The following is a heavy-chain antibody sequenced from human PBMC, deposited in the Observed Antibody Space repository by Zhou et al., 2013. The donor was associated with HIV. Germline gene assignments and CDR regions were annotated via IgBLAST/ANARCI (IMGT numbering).Heavy chain of an antibody. D-gene: IGHD3-9*01. V-gene: IGHV1-24*01. CDR3: AAAGPSPPTLRFFDWTD. CDR2: FDPEDEET. Sequence: QVLLVQSGAEVKEPGASVTLSCKVSGYTLTQLSMHWVRQAPGKGLEWMGGFDPEDEETVYAPKFQGRLTVAEDSSTDTAYMELSSLSSEDTAVYYCAAAGPSPPTLRFFDWTDWGQGTQVSVSS. J-gene: IGHJ4*02. CDR1: GYTLTQLS.